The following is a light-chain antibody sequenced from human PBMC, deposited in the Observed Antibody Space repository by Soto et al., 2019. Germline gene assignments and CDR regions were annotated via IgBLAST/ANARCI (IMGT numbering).Light chain of an antibody. J-gene: IGLJ3*02. CDR2: LEGSGSY. CDR1: SGHSSYI. V-gene: IGLV4-60*02. Sequence: QAVVTQSSSASASLGSSVKLTCTLSSGHSSYIIAWHQQQPGKAPRYLMKLEGSGSYSKGSGLPDRFSASTSGADRYLTLSSLRFEDEAVYYCETWDFNTRVFGGGIKLTVL. CDR3: ETWDFNTRV.